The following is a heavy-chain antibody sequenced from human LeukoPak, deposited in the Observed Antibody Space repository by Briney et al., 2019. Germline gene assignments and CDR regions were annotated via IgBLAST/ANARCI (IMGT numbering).Heavy chain of an antibody. D-gene: IGHD3-3*01. Sequence: GGSLRLSCAASGFTFSSYGMSWVRQAPGKGLEWVSAISGSGGSTYYADSVKGRFTISRDNSKNTLDLQMNSLRAEDTAVYYCARGPSARFFGVAKGAFDIWGQGTMVTVSS. J-gene: IGHJ3*02. CDR3: ARGPSARFFGVAKGAFDI. CDR2: ISGSGGST. CDR1: GFTFSSYG. V-gene: IGHV3-23*01.